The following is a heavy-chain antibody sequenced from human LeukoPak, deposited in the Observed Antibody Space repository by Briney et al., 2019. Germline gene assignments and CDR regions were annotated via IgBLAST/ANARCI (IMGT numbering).Heavy chain of an antibody. J-gene: IGHJ6*03. CDR2: ISWNSGSI. D-gene: IGHD6-13*01. V-gene: IGHV3-9*03. CDR3: AKDRRLSSSWLGDYYYYYMDV. CDR1: GFTFDNYA. Sequence: PGGSLRLSCAASGFTFDNYAMHWVRQAPGKGLEWVSGISWNSGSIGYADSVKGRFTISRDNAKNSLYLQMNSLRAEDMALYYCAKDRRLSSSWLGDYYYYYMDVWGKGTTVTVSS.